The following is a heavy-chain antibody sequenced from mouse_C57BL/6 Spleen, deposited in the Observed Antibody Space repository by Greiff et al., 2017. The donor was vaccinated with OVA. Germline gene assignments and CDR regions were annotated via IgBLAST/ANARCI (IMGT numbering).Heavy chain of an antibody. V-gene: IGHV1-11*01. CDR2: IYPVSGET. J-gene: IGHJ4*01. CDR1: GYTFTDHI. CDR3: SITTVVGGAMDY. Sequence: QVHVKQSGAELASPGASVTLSCKASGYTFTDHIMNWVKKRPGQGLEWIGRIYPVSGETNYNQKFMGKATFSVDRSSSTVYMVLNSLTSEDPAVYYCSITTVVGGAMDYWGQGTSVTVSS. D-gene: IGHD1-1*01.